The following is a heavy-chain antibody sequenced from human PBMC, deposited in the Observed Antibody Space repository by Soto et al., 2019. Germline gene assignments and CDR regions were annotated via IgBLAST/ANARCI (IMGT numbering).Heavy chain of an antibody. V-gene: IGHV4-4*07. D-gene: IGHD3-10*01. Sequence: SETLSLSCSVSGGSINSYWWSWIRQPAGKGLEWIERVYSSGTTDYNPSLNSRATLSVETSKNQFSLKLGSMTAAAPAVSYCGRDIGSYAYGEGYWGQGIQVTVSS. CDR2: VYSSGTT. CDR3: GRDIGSYAYGEGY. J-gene: IGHJ4*02. CDR1: GGSINSYW.